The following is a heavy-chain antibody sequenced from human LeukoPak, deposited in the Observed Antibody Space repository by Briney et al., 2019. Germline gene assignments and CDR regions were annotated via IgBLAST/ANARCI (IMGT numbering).Heavy chain of an antibody. Sequence: GGSLRLSCAASGFTFGSYSMNWVRQAPGKGLEWVSYISSSSSTIYYADSVKGRFTISRDNARNSLYLQMNSLRTGDAAVYYCAKAPVTTCSGAYCYPFDYWSQGTLVTVSS. V-gene: IGHV3-48*01. D-gene: IGHD2-15*01. CDR1: GFTFGSYS. J-gene: IGHJ4*02. CDR2: ISSSSSTI. CDR3: AKAPVTTCSGAYCYPFDY.